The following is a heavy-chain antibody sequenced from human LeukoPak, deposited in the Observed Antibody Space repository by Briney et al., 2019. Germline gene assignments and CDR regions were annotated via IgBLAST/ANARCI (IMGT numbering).Heavy chain of an antibody. J-gene: IGHJ4*02. V-gene: IGHV3-33*01. CDR2: IWYDGSNK. CDR3: ARDGSPYYYDSSGYYYVNYFDY. D-gene: IGHD3-22*01. Sequence: PGRSLRLSCAASGFTFSSYGMHWVRQAPGXGLEWVAVIWYDGSNKYYADSVKGRFTISRDNSKNTLYLQMNSLRAEDTAVYYCARDGSPYYYDSSGYYYVNYFDYWGQGTLVTVSS. CDR1: GFTFSSYG.